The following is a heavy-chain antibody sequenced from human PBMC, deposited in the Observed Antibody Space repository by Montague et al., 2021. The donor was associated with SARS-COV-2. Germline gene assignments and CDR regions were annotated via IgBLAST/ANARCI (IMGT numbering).Heavy chain of an antibody. CDR3: ARLGEGVVPAPILGVGPYYSYFYMDV. CDR1: GGSFSGYY. CDR2: INHSGGA. D-gene: IGHD2-2*02. Sequence: SETLSLTCAVYGGSFSGYYWNWIRQPPGKGLEWIGEINHSGGANYNPSLKRRVTISVDTSKNQFSLKLNSVTAADTAVYYCARLGEGVVPAPILGVGPYYSYFYMDVWGKGATVTVSS. J-gene: IGHJ6*03. V-gene: IGHV4-34*01.